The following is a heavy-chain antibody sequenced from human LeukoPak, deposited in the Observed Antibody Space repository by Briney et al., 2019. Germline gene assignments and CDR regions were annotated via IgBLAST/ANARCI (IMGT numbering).Heavy chain of an antibody. CDR2: IIPMLGRA. D-gene: IGHD3-22*01. CDR1: GGTFSSYA. CDR3: ATDASIYDSRGYYYLW. V-gene: IGHV1-69*10. Sequence: SVKVSCKASGGTFSSYAISWVRQAPGQGLEWMGGIIPMLGRANYAQKFQGRLTITADESSTTAYMELSGLRSEDTAVYYCATDASIYDSRGYYYLWWGQGTLVTVSS. J-gene: IGHJ4*02.